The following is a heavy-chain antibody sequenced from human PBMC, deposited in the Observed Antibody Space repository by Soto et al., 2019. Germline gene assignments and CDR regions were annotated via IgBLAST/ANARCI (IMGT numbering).Heavy chain of an antibody. CDR2: TYYRSKWYN. Sequence: PSQTLSLTCAISGDSVSSNSAAWNWIRQSPSRGLEWLGRTYYRSKWYNDYAVSVKSRITINPDTSKNQFSLQLNSVTPEDTAVDYCARSLVVVAATQHWFDPWGQGTLVTVSS. V-gene: IGHV6-1*01. D-gene: IGHD2-15*01. CDR1: GDSVSSNSAA. J-gene: IGHJ5*02. CDR3: ARSLVVVAATQHWFDP.